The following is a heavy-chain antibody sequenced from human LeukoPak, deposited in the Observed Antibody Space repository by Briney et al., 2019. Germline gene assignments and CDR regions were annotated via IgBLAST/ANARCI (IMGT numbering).Heavy chain of an antibody. CDR1: GYTFTSYG. V-gene: IGHV1-18*01. J-gene: IGHJ3*02. CDR2: ISAYNGNT. CDR3: ARVYSYGLDAFDI. Sequence: ASVNVSCKASGYTFTSYGISWVRQAPGQGLEWMGWISAYNGNTNYAQKLQGRVTITADESTSTAYMELSSLRSEDTAVYYCARVYSYGLDAFDIWGQGTMVTVSS. D-gene: IGHD5-18*01.